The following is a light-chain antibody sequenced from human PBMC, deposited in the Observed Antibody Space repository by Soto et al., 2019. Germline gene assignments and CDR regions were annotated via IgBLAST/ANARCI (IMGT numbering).Light chain of an antibody. CDR3: QQSYSTPYT. V-gene: IGKV1-39*01. CDR2: AAS. J-gene: IGKJ2*01. Sequence: DIQMTQSPSSLSASVGARVTITCRASQTITTYLNWYQQMPGKAPNLLISAASTLQSGVPSRFSGSGSGTDFTLSISSLRPEDSATYYCQQSYSTPYTFDQGTKVEI. CDR1: QTITTY.